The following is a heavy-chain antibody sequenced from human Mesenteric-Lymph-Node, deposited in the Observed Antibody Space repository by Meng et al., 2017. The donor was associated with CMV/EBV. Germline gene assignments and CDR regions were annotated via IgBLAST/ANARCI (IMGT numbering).Heavy chain of an antibody. V-gene: IGHV3-74*01. Sequence: GESLKISCAASGFTFNSYWMHWVRQPPGKGLVWVSRVNSDGSTTNSADSVKGRFTISRDNAKNTLYLQMNSLRAEDTAIYYYASTKNSGGHFEYWGQGTVVTVSS. CDR1: GFTFNSYW. CDR2: VNSDGSTT. CDR3: ASTKNSGGHFEY. D-gene: IGHD1-26*01. J-gene: IGHJ4*02.